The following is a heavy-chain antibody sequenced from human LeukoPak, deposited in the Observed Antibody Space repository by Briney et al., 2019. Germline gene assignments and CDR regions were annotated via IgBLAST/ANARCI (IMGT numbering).Heavy chain of an antibody. CDR1: GFTFSSYS. J-gene: IGHJ4*02. V-gene: IGHV3-21*01. CDR3: ARVGRTVTTSTGDY. D-gene: IGHD4-17*01. Sequence: GGSLRLSCAASGFTFSSYSMNWARQAPGKGLEWVSSISSSSSYIYYADSVKGRFTISRDNAKNSLYLQMNSLRAEDTAVYYCARVGRTVTTSTGDYWGQGTLVTASS. CDR2: ISSSSSYI.